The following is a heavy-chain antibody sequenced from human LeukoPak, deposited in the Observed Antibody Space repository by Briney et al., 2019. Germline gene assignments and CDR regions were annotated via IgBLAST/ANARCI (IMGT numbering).Heavy chain of an antibody. CDR2: ISYDGSNK. Sequence: GGSLRLSWAASGFTFSSYGMHWVRQAPGKGLEWVAVISYDGSNKYYADSVKGRFTISRDNSKNTLYLQMNSLRAEDTAVYYCAKMSVGATVDDAFDIWGQGTMVTVSS. CDR3: AKMSVGATVDDAFDI. V-gene: IGHV3-30*18. D-gene: IGHD1-26*01. CDR1: GFTFSSYG. J-gene: IGHJ3*02.